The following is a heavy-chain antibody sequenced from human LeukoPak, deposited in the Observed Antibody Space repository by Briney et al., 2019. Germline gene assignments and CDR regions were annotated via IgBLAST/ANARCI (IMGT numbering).Heavy chain of an antibody. D-gene: IGHD3-3*01. CDR2: IYPGDSDV. J-gene: IGHJ4*02. V-gene: IGHV5-51*01. CDR3: ARIPSFDFWSGSLFYYFDY. CDR1: VYSFTAYW. Sequence: GDSLKISCQAFVYSFTAYWIGWERQMPGKGLECMGIIYPGDSDVRYSPSFQGQVTISADKSISTAYLQWSSLKASDTAMYYCARIPSFDFWSGSLFYYFDYWGQGTLVTVSS.